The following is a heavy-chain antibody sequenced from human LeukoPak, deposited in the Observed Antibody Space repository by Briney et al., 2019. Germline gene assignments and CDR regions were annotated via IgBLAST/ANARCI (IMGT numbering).Heavy chain of an antibody. CDR3: ARGVYYYHSAGYYDFDY. D-gene: IGHD3-22*01. Sequence: ASVKVSCTASGYPVTNYWVHWVRQAPGQGLQWMGMINPGAGTTTYAQNFQGRAAMTRDTSSTTVYMELSSLRFDDTALYYCARGVYYYHSAGYYDFDYWGQGTLVTVSS. V-gene: IGHV1-46*01. CDR2: INPGAGTT. J-gene: IGHJ4*02. CDR1: GYPVTNYW.